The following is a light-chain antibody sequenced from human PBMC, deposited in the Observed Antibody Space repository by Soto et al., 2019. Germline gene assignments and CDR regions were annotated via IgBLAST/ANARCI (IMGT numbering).Light chain of an antibody. Sequence: DIVMTQSPAILSVSPGEGATLSCRASQTVRSKLAWYQQKGGQAPRLLIYGASTRATGVPAGFSGSGSHTDFTLTISSLEPEDVAVYYCQERGRWPRAAFGGGTKVDIK. CDR1: QTVRSK. CDR2: GAS. V-gene: IGKV3-15*01. J-gene: IGKJ4*01. CDR3: QERGRWPRAA.